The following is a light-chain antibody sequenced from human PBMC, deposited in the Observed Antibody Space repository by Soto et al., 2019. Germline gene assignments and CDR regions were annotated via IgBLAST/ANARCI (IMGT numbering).Light chain of an antibody. CDR3: QQYYNTPLT. Sequence: DIVMTQSPDSLAVSLGEXVTINCKSSQSVLYSSNNRNYLAWFQQKPGQPPKLLIYWASTRESGVPDRFSGSGSGTDFTLTISGLQAEDVAVYYCQQYYNTPLTFGGGTKVDTK. V-gene: IGKV4-1*01. CDR1: QSVLYSSNNRNY. CDR2: WAS. J-gene: IGKJ4*01.